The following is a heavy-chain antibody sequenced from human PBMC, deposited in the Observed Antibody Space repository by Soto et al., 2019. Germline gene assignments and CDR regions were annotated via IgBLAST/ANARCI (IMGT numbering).Heavy chain of an antibody. CDR2: IYWDDDQ. J-gene: IGHJ4*02. CDR3: AHMRAAKFDY. Sequence: QITLKESGPTLVKPTQTLTLTCNVSGVSLSTGGVGVGWIRQPPGKALEWLALIYWDDDQRSSPSLKSRLTIPKAPSKNQVVLTMTTMAPEDTATYYCAHMRAAKFDYWAQGTLLTVSS. D-gene: IGHD2-15*01. V-gene: IGHV2-5*02. CDR1: GVSLSTGGVG.